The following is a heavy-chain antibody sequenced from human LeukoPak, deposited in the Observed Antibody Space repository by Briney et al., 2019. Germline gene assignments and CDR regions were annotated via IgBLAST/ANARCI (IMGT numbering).Heavy chain of an antibody. CDR1: GFTFSNAW. D-gene: IGHD2-21*02. J-gene: IGHJ4*02. Sequence: GGSLRLSCAASGFTFSNAWMSWVRQAPGKGLEWVGRIKSKTDGGTTDYAAPVKGRFTISRDDSKNTLYLQMNSLKTGDTAVYYCTTEGGPYCGGDCYFFDYWGQGTLVTVSS. V-gene: IGHV3-15*01. CDR3: TTEGGPYCGGDCYFFDY. CDR2: IKSKTDGGTT.